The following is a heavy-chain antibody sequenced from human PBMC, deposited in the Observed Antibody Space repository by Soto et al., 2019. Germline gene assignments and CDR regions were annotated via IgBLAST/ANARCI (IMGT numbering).Heavy chain of an antibody. V-gene: IGHV1-2*02. CDR3: ARDRIAARPGWFDP. D-gene: IGHD6-6*01. CDR2: INPNSGVT. CDR1: GYTFTGYY. J-gene: IGHJ5*02. Sequence: QVQLVQSGAEVKKPGASVKVSCKASGYTFTGYYMHWVRQAPGQGLEWMGWINPNSGVTNYAQKFQGRVTMTRDTSISTAYMELSRLRSDDTAVYYCARDRIAARPGWFDPWGQGTLVNVSP.